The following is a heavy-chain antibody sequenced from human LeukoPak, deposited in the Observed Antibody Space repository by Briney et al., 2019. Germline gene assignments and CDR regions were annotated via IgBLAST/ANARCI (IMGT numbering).Heavy chain of an antibody. J-gene: IGHJ6*02. CDR3: AKSSTRYCSSTSCYTDYGMDV. D-gene: IGHD2-2*02. CDR1: GFTFSSYA. Sequence: PGGSLRLSCAASGFTFSSYAMSWVRQAPGKGLEWVSAFSGSGGSTYYADSVKGRFTISRDNSKNTLYLQMNSLRAEDTAVYYCAKSSTRYCSSTSCYTDYGMDVWGQGTTVTVSS. V-gene: IGHV3-23*01. CDR2: FSGSGGST.